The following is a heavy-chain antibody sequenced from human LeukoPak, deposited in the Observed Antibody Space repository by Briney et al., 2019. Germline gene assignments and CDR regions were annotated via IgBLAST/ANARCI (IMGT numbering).Heavy chain of an antibody. CDR3: ATTGRYDYGDYPEYFQH. Sequence: GASVKVSCKASGYTFTSYAISWVRQAPGQGLEWMGRIIPILGIANYAQKFQGRVTITADKSTSTAYMELSSLRSEDTAVYYCATTGRYDYGDYPEYFQHWGQGTLVTVSS. D-gene: IGHD4-17*01. J-gene: IGHJ1*01. V-gene: IGHV1-69*04. CDR2: IIPILGIA. CDR1: GYTFTSYA.